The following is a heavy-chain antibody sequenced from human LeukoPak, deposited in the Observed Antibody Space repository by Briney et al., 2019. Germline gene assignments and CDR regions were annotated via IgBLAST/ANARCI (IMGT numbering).Heavy chain of an antibody. Sequence: GGSLRLSCAVSGLTFSTYSMTWVRQGPGKGLEWVSSIYNSGAIIFYADSVKGRFTISRDNSKNMLYLQMNSLRVEDTAVYYCAKDVAPDSGWDLDYWGQGTLVTVSS. D-gene: IGHD6-19*01. CDR1: GLTFSTYS. J-gene: IGHJ4*02. CDR3: AKDVAPDSGWDLDY. CDR2: IYNSGAII. V-gene: IGHV3-23*01.